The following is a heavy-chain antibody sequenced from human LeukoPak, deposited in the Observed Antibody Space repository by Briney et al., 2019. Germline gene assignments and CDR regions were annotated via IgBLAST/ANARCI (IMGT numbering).Heavy chain of an antibody. J-gene: IGHJ4*02. CDR1: GFSFSASS. CDR3: TRGMLTTDQGFDY. CDR2: LRSKTYNYGT. Sequence: GGSLRLSCAASGFSFSASSIHWDRQASGKGLEWVGRLRSKTYNYGTTYAASVKGRFIFSRDDSENTAYLQMNSLKTEDTALYYCTRGMLTTDQGFDYWGQGTLVTVSS. D-gene: IGHD1-1*01. V-gene: IGHV3-73*01.